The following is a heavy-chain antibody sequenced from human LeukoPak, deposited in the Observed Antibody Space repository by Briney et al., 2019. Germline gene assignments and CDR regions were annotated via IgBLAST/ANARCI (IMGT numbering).Heavy chain of an antibody. V-gene: IGHV3-30*03. J-gene: IGHJ4*02. Sequence: GGSLRLSCAASGFTFSSYGMHWVRQAPGKGLEWVAVISYDGSNKYYADSVKGRFTISRDNSKNTLYLQMNSLRAEDTAVYYCARGGLSGSGDYWGQGTLVTVSS. CDR2: ISYDGSNK. CDR1: GFTFSSYG. D-gene: IGHD1-26*01. CDR3: ARGGLSGSGDY.